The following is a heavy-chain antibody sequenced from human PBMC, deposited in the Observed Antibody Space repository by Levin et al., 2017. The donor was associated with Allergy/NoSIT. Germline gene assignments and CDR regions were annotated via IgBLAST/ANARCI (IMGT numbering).Heavy chain of an antibody. CDR3: ARASPRITMVRGVPNPEFDY. CDR1: GFTFSSYA. CDR2: ISYDGSNK. J-gene: IGHJ4*02. V-gene: IGHV3-30-3*01. Sequence: PGGSLRLSCAASGFTFSSYAMHWVRQAPGKGLEWVAVISYDGSNKYYADSVKGRFTISRDNSKNTLYLQMNSLRAEDTAVYYCARASPRITMVRGVPNPEFDYWGQGTLVTVSS. D-gene: IGHD3-10*01.